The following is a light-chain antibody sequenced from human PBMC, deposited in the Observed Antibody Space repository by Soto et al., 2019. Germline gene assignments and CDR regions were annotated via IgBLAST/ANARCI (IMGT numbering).Light chain of an antibody. J-gene: IGLJ2*01. Sequence: QSALTQPASVSGSPGQSITISCTGTRNDIGGYDYVSWYQQHPGKGPRLIIYGVTNRPSGVSRRFSGSKSGNTASLTIFGLQADDEADYICSSFAPTSTPVIFGGGTKVTVL. CDR3: SSFAPTSTPVI. CDR1: RNDIGGYDY. V-gene: IGLV2-14*03. CDR2: GVT.